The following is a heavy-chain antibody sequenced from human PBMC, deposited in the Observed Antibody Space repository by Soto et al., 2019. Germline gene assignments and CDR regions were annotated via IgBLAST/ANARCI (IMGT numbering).Heavy chain of an antibody. Sequence: SETLSLTCTVSGGSISSSSYYWGWIRQPPGKGLEWIGSIYYSGSTYYNPSLKSRVTISVDTSKNQFSLKLSSVTAADTAVYYCARHGGYCSSTSCYRHYYMDVWGKGTTVTVSS. D-gene: IGHD2-2*01. CDR1: GGSISSSSYY. CDR2: IYYSGST. V-gene: IGHV4-39*01. J-gene: IGHJ6*03. CDR3: ARHGGYCSSTSCYRHYYMDV.